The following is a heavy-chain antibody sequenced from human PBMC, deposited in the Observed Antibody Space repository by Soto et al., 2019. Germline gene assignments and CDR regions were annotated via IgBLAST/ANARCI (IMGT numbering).Heavy chain of an antibody. V-gene: IGHV1-69*08. CDR2: IIPALGTA. Sequence: QDQLVQSGAEVKKPGSSVKVSCKASGGTFSSHTFSWVRQAPGQGLEWMGRIIPALGTATYAQKFQGRVTITADESATTVSMQLTSLTSEDTPVSYCATPDFGDYWYFELWGRGTLVTVSS. J-gene: IGHJ2*01. CDR3: ATPDFGDYWYFEL. D-gene: IGHD4-17*01. CDR1: GGTFSSHT.